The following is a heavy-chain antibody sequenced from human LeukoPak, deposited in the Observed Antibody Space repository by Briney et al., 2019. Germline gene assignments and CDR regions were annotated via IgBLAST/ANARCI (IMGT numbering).Heavy chain of an antibody. D-gene: IGHD3-10*01. CDR2: TYYGGST. CDR1: GGSIISYY. Sequence: SETLSLTCTGAGGSIISYYWSWIRQPPGKGLEWIGYTYYGGSTNYNPSLKSRVTISVDTSKNQFSLRLSSVTAADTAVYYFSSHAYHGPVSYWFDFGYWGQGTLVTVSS. CDR3: SSHAYHGPVSYWFDFGY. V-gene: IGHV4-59*08. J-gene: IGHJ4*02.